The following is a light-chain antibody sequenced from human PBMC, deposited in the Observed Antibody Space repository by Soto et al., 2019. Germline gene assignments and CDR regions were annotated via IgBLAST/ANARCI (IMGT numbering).Light chain of an antibody. CDR3: QQYMSSVT. V-gene: IGKV3-15*01. Sequence: EIVMTQSPATLSVSPGDRATLSCRASQSVSSNLAWYQQKPGQAPRLLIYGASTRATGIPARFSGSGSGTEFTLIISRLEPEDFAVYYCQQYMSSVTFGQGTKVEIK. CDR2: GAS. CDR1: QSVSSN. J-gene: IGKJ1*01.